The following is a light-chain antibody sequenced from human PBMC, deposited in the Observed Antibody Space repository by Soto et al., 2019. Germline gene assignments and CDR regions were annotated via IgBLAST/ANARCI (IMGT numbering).Light chain of an antibody. J-gene: IGKJ3*01. CDR3: QQFGSSPGFT. CDR1: QSINSRY. CDR2: GAY. V-gene: IGKV3-20*01. Sequence: EIVLTQSPGTLSLSPGERATLSCRASQSINSRYLAWYQQKPGQAPRLLIYGAYSRATGIPDRFRGSGSGTDFTLTISRLEPEDFAVCYGQQFGSSPGFTFGPGTIVDI.